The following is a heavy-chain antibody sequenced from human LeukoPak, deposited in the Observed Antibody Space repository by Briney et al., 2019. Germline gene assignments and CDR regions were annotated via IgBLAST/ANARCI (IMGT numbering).Heavy chain of an antibody. Sequence: SETLSLTCAVSGYSIRSGDYWGWIRQSPGKGLEWIGSIYHSGSTHYNPSLKSRVTISVDTSKNQFSLMPGSVTAADTAVYYCARNRSVTTTPGFDHWGQGTLVTVSS. V-gene: IGHV4-38-2*01. CDR2: IYHSGST. CDR1: GYSIRSGDY. CDR3: ARNRSVTTTPGFDH. D-gene: IGHD4-17*01. J-gene: IGHJ4*02.